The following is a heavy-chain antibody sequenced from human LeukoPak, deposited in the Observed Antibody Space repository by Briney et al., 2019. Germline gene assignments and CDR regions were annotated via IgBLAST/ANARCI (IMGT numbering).Heavy chain of an antibody. CDR2: ISYDGSNK. V-gene: IGHV3-30*04. D-gene: IGHD3-3*01. Sequence: GGPLRLSCAASGFTFSSYAMHWVRQAPGKGLEWVAVISYDGSNKYYADSVKGRFTISRDNSKNTLYLQMNSLRAEDTAVYYCAKDTGDFWSGPDNWGQGTLVTVSS. CDR1: GFTFSSYA. J-gene: IGHJ4*02. CDR3: AKDTGDFWSGPDN.